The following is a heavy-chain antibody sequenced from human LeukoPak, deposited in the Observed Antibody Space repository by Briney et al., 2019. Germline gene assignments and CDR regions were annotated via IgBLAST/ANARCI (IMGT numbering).Heavy chain of an antibody. V-gene: IGHV1-2*02. CDR2: INPNSGVT. CDR1: GYTFTDYY. Sequence: ASVKVSCKASGYTFTDYYMHWPRQAPGQGLEWMGWINPNSGVTNFAQKFQGRVTMTRDTSINTAYMELSRLTSDDTAVYYCARDGGLDYWGQGTLVAVSS. J-gene: IGHJ4*02. CDR3: ARDGGLDY.